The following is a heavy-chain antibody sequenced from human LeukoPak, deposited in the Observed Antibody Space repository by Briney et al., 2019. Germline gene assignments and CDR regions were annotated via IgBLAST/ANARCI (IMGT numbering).Heavy chain of an antibody. D-gene: IGHD3-3*01. J-gene: IGHJ6*02. CDR2: ISGSGGST. CDR3: ASPPPYYDFWSGYYPPNYYYYGMDV. CDR1: GFTFSSYW. Sequence: GGSLRLSCAASGFTFSSYWMHWVRQAPGKGLEWVSAISGSGGSTYYADSVKGRFTISRDNSKNTLYLQMNSLRAEDAAVYYCASPPPYYDFWSGYYPPNYYYYGMDVWGQGTTVTVSS. V-gene: IGHV3-23*01.